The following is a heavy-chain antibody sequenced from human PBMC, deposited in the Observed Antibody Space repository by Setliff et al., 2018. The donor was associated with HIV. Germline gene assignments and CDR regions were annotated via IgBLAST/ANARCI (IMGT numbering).Heavy chain of an antibody. J-gene: IGHJ4*01. CDR3: ARARFWSGYYYFDY. Sequence: SETLSLTCAVYGGSFSGYYWSWIRQTPGKGLERIGEIDHSGGTKYNPSLKSRVTISLDTSKNQFSLKLSSVTAADTAVYYCARARFWSGYYYFDYWGHGTLVTVSS. CDR2: IDHSGGT. D-gene: IGHD3-3*01. V-gene: IGHV4-34*01. CDR1: GGSFSGYY.